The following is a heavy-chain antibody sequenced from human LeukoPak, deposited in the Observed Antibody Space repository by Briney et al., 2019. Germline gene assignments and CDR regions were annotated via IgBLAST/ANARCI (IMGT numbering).Heavy chain of an antibody. CDR2: ISGSGVSR. D-gene: IGHD5/OR15-5a*01. Sequence: GGSLRLSCAASGFTFSRYAMTWVRQAPGKGLEWVSTISGSGVSRDYANSVKGRITISRDNSKNTVYLQMNSLRVEDTAVYYCARGDGVYVYWGQGTLVTVSS. CDR3: ARGDGVYVY. CDR1: GFTFSRYA. V-gene: IGHV3-23*01. J-gene: IGHJ4*02.